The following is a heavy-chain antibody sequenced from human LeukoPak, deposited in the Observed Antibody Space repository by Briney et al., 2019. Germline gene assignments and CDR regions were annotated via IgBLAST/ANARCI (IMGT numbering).Heavy chain of an antibody. CDR1: GFTFSSYD. V-gene: IGHV3-23*01. CDR3: AKDLGGGGGY. Sequence: PGGSLRLSCAASGFTFSSYDMSWVRQAPGKGLEWVSAISGSGGSKYYADSVKGRFTISRDNSKNTLYLQMNSLRAEDTAVYYCAKDLGGGGGYWGQGTLVTVPS. CDR2: ISGSGGSK. J-gene: IGHJ4*02. D-gene: IGHD3-16*01.